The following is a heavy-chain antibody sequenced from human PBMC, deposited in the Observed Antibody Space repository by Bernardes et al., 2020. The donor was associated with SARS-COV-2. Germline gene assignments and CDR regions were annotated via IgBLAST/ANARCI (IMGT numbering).Heavy chain of an antibody. V-gene: IGHV3-23*01. CDR3: AKPPPTYYYDSSGYSDAFDI. Sequence: GGSLRLSCAASGFTLSNYAMSWVRQAPGKGLEWVSAISGGGVGTYYADSVKGRFTISRDGSKNTLYLQMNSLRAADTAIYYCAKPPPTYYYDSSGYSDAFDIWGQGTMVTVSS. J-gene: IGHJ3*02. CDR1: GFTLSNYA. CDR2: ISGGGVGT. D-gene: IGHD3-22*01.